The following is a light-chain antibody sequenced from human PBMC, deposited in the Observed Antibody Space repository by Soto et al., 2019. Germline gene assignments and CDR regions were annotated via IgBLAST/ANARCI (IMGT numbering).Light chain of an antibody. Sequence: AIRMTQSPSSLSASTGDRVTITCRASQGISSYLAWYQQKTGKAPKLLIYAASTLQSGVPSRFSGSGSGTEFTLTISCLQSEDFATYYCQQYYSYPPWTVGQGTKVEIK. CDR1: QGISSY. CDR3: QQYYSYPPWT. V-gene: IGKV1-8*01. J-gene: IGKJ1*01. CDR2: AAS.